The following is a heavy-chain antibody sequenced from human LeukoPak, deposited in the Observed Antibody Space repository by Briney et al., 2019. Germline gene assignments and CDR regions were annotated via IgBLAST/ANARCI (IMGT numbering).Heavy chain of an antibody. Sequence: SQTLSLTCTVSGGSISSDDYYWSWIRQPPGKCLEWIGYIYYSGSTYYNPSLKSRVTISVDTSKNQFSLKLSSVTAADTAVYYCARMTTVTTVRVHWFDPWGQGSLVTVSS. CDR2: IYYSGST. D-gene: IGHD4-17*01. V-gene: IGHV4-30-4*01. CDR3: ARMTTVTTVRVHWFDP. CDR1: GGSISSDDYY. J-gene: IGHJ5*02.